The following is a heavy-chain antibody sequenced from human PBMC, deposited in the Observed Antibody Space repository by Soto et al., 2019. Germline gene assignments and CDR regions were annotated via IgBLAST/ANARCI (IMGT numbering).Heavy chain of an antibody. CDR2: ISGSGGST. V-gene: IGHV3-23*01. J-gene: IGHJ4*02. CDR1: GFTFSRYA. Sequence: PGGSLRLSCAASGFTFSRYAMSWVRQAPGKGLEWVSAISGSGGSTYYADSVKGRFTISRDNSKNTLYLQMNSLRAEDTAVYYCAKRYYDFWSGFHGGDDWDQGTLVTVSS. D-gene: IGHD3-3*01. CDR3: AKRYYDFWSGFHGGDD.